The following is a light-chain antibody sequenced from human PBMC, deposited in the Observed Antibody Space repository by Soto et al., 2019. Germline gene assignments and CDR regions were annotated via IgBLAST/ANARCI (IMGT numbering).Light chain of an antibody. CDR2: DVR. CDR3: CSYAGSYVWV. V-gene: IGLV2-11*01. CDR1: TSDVGSYNY. Sequence: QSALTQPRSVSGSPGQSVSISCTGTTSDVGSYNYVSWYQQHPGKAPRLMIYDVRKRPSGVPDRFSGSKSGNTASLAIPGLRGEDEADYYCCSYAGSYVWVFGGGTKLTVL. J-gene: IGLJ3*02.